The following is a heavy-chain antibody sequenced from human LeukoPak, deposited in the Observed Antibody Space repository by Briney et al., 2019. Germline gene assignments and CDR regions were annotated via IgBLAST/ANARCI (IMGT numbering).Heavy chain of an antibody. CDR3: ARVGYSYGHPFDY. CDR1: GFTFSSYE. J-gene: IGHJ4*02. V-gene: IGHV3-48*03. Sequence: GSLRLSCAASGFTFSSYEMNWVRQAPGKGLEWVSYISSSGSTIYYADSVKGRFTISRDNAKNSLYLQMNSLRAEDTAVYYCARVGYSYGHPFDYWGQGTLVTVSS. CDR2: ISSSGSTI. D-gene: IGHD5-18*01.